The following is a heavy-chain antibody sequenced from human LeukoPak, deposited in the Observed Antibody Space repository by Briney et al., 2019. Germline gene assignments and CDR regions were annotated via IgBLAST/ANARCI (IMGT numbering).Heavy chain of an antibody. CDR1: GFTFSNYE. Sequence: GGSLRLSCAASGFTFSNYEMNWVSQAPGKGVEWVSYISGSGSTIYYADSVKGRFTISRDNAKNSLFLQMNSLRAEDTAVYYCARSGGGNGDYWGQGTLVTVSS. D-gene: IGHD4-23*01. CDR3: ARSGGGNGDY. V-gene: IGHV3-48*03. CDR2: ISGSGSTI. J-gene: IGHJ4*02.